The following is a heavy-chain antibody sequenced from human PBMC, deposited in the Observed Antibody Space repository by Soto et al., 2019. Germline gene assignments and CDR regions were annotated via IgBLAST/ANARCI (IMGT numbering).Heavy chain of an antibody. CDR3: ARGPGGPDGPGDY. CDR2: INAGNGNT. V-gene: IGHV1-3*01. Sequence: QVQLVQSGAEVKKPGASVKVSCKASGYTFTSYAMHSVRQAPGQRLEWMGWINAGNGNTKYSQKFQGRVTITRDTSASTAYMKLSSLKSEDTAVYYCARGPGGPDGPGDYWGQGTLVTVSS. CDR1: GYTFTSYA. J-gene: IGHJ4*02. D-gene: IGHD2-15*01.